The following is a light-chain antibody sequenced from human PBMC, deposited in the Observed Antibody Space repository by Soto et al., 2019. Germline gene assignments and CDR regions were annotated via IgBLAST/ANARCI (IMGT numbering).Light chain of an antibody. CDR1: QDIAIY. J-gene: IGKJ4*01. V-gene: IGKV1-9*01. CDR2: AAS. Sequence: IQLTQSPSSLSASVGDRVTITCRASQDIAIYLARYQQKPGEAPKLLIYAASTLYGGVPSRFRGSGSGTDFALTITSLQAEDFATYYCQQLRMYPSTFGGGTKVDIK. CDR3: QQLRMYPST.